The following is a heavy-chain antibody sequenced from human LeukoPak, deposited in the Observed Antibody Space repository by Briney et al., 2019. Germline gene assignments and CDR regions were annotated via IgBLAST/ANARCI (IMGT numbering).Heavy chain of an antibody. CDR1: GFTCSSYW. CDR3: AKTYYYDSSGYQAFDI. CDR2: ISWNSGSI. J-gene: IGHJ3*02. D-gene: IGHD3-22*01. Sequence: GGSLRLSCAASGFTCSSYWMHWVRQAPGKGLEWVSGISWNSGSIGYADSVKGRFTISRDNAKNSLYLQMNSLRAEDTALYYCAKTYYYDSSGYQAFDIWGQGTMVTVSS. V-gene: IGHV3-9*01.